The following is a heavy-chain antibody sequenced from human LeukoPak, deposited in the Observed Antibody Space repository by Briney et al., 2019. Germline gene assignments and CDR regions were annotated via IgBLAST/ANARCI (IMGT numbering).Heavy chain of an antibody. J-gene: IGHJ4*02. CDR1: GFTFSSYW. Sequence: AGSLRLSCAASGFTFSSYWMSWVRQAPGKGLEWVANIKQDGSEKYYVDSVKGRFTISRDNAKNSLYLQMNSLRAEDTAVYYCARVVRIYMILLAQESDHWGQGTLVTVPS. D-gene: IGHD3-22*01. V-gene: IGHV3-7*01. CDR2: IKQDGSEK. CDR3: ARVVRIYMILLAQESDH.